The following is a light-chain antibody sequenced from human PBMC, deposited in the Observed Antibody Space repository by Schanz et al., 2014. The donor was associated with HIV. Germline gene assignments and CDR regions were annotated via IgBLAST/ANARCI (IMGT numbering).Light chain of an antibody. V-gene: IGKV3-20*01. Sequence: EIVLTQSPGTLSLSPGERATLSCRASQSVTSNYLAWYQQKPGQAPRLLIYGASRRASGIPDRFSGSGSGTDFTLTIIRLEPEDFAVYYCQQYNNWPRTFGQGTKVEF. CDR3: QQYNNWPRT. J-gene: IGKJ1*01. CDR2: GAS. CDR1: QSVTSNY.